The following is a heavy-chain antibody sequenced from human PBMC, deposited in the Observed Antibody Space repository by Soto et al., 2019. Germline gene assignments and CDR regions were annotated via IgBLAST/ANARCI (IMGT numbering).Heavy chain of an antibody. CDR2: INPSGGST. J-gene: IGHJ6*02. V-gene: IGHV1-46*01. Sequence: ASVKVSCKASGYTFTSYYMHWVRQAPGQGLEWMGIINPSGGSTSYAQKFQGRVTMTRDTSTSTVYMELSSLRSEDTAVYYCARAVALRYFDWLFSDYCYGIDVWGHGTTVTVSS. CDR3: ARAVALRYFDWLFSDYCYGIDV. D-gene: IGHD3-9*01. CDR1: GYTFTSYY.